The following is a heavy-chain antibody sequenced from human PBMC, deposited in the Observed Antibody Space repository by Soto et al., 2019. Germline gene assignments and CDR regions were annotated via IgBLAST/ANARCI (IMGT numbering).Heavy chain of an antibody. CDR3: ARDGGFSSGWSAYFDY. D-gene: IGHD6-19*01. CDR1: GGSIRDHY. CDR2: IYSSGST. Sequence: QVQLQESGPGLVKPSETLSLTCTVSGGSIRDHYWTWIRQSAGMGLEWMGRIYSSGSTNYNPSLKNRVTMSVDTSKNQFSVKLTSVTAADTAVYYCARDGGFSSGWSAYFDYWGQGSLVTVSS. J-gene: IGHJ4*02. V-gene: IGHV4-4*07.